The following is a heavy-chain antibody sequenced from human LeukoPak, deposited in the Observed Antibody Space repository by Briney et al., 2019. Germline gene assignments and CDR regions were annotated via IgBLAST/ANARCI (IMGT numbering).Heavy chain of an antibody. D-gene: IGHD2-21*02. Sequence: GGSLRLSCAASGFTFSSYSMNWVRQAPGKGLEWVSYISSSSSTIYYADSVKGRFTISRDNAKNSLYLQMNSLRAEDTAVYYCAKDKLVTAQGSGMDVWGQGTTVTVSS. CDR3: AKDKLVTAQGSGMDV. V-gene: IGHV3-48*04. J-gene: IGHJ6*02. CDR1: GFTFSSYS. CDR2: ISSSSSTI.